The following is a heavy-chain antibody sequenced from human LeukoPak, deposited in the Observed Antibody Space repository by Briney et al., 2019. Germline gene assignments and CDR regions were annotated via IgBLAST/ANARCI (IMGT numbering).Heavy chain of an antibody. D-gene: IGHD3-3*01. J-gene: IGHJ4*02. CDR2: INPSGGST. CDR1: GYTFTSYY. V-gene: IGHV1-46*01. CDR3: ARGPGLPIFGVVTYYFDY. Sequence: GASVKVSCKASGYTFTSYYMHWVRQAPGQGLEWMGIINPSGGSTSYAQKFQGRVTMTRDTSTSTVYMELSSLRSEDTAVYYCARGPGLPIFGVVTYYFDYWGQGTLVTVSS.